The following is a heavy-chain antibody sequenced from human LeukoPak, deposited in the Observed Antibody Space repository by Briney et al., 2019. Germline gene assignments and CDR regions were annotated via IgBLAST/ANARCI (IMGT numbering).Heavy chain of an antibody. V-gene: IGHV3-30*03. J-gene: IGHJ4*02. Sequence: PGRSLRLSCAASGFTFSSYGMHWVRQAPRKGLEWVAATSYDGSNRHYADSVKGRFTISRDDSNKALYLQMHSLRAEDTALYYCASGPPFLKYFEYWGGGTVVSVSS. CDR1: GFTFSSYG. D-gene: IGHD3-3*01. CDR3: ASGPPFLKYFEY. CDR2: TSYDGSNR.